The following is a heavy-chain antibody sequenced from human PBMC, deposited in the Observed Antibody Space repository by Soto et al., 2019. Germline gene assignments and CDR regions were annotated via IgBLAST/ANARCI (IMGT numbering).Heavy chain of an antibody. D-gene: IGHD6-13*01. CDR3: ARSYSSSWYYYYGMDV. CDR2: ISSRGSTI. V-gene: IGHV3-48*03. J-gene: IGHJ6*02. CDR1: GFTFSSYE. Sequence: EVQLVESGGGLVQPGGSLRLSCAASGFTFSSYEMNWVRQAPGKGLEWVSYISSRGSTIYYADSVKGRFTISRDNAKNSLYLQMDSLRAEDTGVYYCARSYSSSWYYYYGMDVWGQGTTVTVSS.